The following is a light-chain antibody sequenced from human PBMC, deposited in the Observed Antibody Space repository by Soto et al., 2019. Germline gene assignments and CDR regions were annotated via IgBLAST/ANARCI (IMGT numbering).Light chain of an antibody. Sequence: QSMLTQPAPQSGSPGQSITISSTGTSSDVGGYNYVSWYQQHPGKAPKLMIYDVSIRPSGVSNRFSGSKSGNTAFLTISGLQTEDEADFYCSSFTSSTTVVFGGGTKVTVL. V-gene: IGLV2-14*01. CDR1: SSDVGGYNY. CDR3: SSFTSSTTVV. CDR2: DVS. J-gene: IGLJ3*02.